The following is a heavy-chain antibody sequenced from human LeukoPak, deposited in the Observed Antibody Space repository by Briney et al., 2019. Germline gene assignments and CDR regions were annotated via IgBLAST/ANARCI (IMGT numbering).Heavy chain of an antibody. CDR1: GFTFSSYG. J-gene: IGHJ4*02. CDR3: AKDSNYDILTGVDY. CDR2: ISYDGSNK. D-gene: IGHD3-9*01. Sequence: PGGSLRLSCAASGFTFSSYGMHWVRQPPGKGLEWVAVISYDGSNKYYADSVKGRFTISRDNSKNTLYLQMNSLRAEDTAVYYCAKDSNYDILTGVDYWGQGTLVTVSS. V-gene: IGHV3-30*18.